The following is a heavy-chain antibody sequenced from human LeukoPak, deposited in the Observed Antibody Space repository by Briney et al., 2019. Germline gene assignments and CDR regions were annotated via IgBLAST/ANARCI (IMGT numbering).Heavy chain of an antibody. V-gene: IGHV1-2*02. CDR3: ARQYQLLGGDAFDI. D-gene: IGHD2-2*01. CDR1: GYTFTCYY. CDR2: INPNSGGT. Sequence: GASXXVSCKASGYTFTCYYMHWVRQAPGQGLEWMGWINPNSGGTNYAQKFQGRVTMTRDTSISTAYMELSRLRSDDTAVYYCARQYQLLGGDAFDIWGQGTMVTVSS. J-gene: IGHJ3*02.